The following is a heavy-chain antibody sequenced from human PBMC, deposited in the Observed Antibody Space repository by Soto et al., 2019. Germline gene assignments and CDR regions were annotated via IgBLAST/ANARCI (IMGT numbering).Heavy chain of an antibody. CDR1: GFSISDYG. CDR3: AKGAGDRLSLGMDV. J-gene: IGHJ6*02. D-gene: IGHD1-26*01. Sequence: QVQLVESGGGVVQPGWSLRLSCAASGFSISDYGMEWVRQAPGKGLEWVALISYDGSNTYYADSVKGRFTISRDNSKDTLFLKMNGLRREDTAVYYCAKGAGDRLSLGMDVWGQGTPVTVSS. CDR2: ISYDGSNT. V-gene: IGHV3-30*18.